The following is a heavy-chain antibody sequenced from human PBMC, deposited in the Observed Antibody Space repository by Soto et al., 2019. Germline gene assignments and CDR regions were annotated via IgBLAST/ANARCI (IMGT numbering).Heavy chain of an antibody. CDR1: GFTFSSSA. V-gene: IGHV3-23*01. J-gene: IGHJ4*02. Sequence: EVQLLESGGGVVQPGGSLRHSCAASGFTFSSSAMSWVSQAPGNGLAWVSAISGSGGSTYYADSVKGRFTISRDNSKNTLYLQMNSLRAEDTAVYYCEKPVEEWMTYFNYWCQGTMVTVSS. D-gene: IGHD3-3*01. CDR2: ISGSGGST. CDR3: EKPVEEWMTYFNY.